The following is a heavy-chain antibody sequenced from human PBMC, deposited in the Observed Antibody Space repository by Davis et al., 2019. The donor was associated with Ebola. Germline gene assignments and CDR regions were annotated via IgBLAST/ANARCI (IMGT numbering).Heavy chain of an antibody. D-gene: IGHD6-19*01. CDR1: GFTFSNYW. Sequence: GESLKISCVASGFTFSNYWMHWVRQAPGEGLAWVSRIDTDDYADSVKGPFTISRDNAKNTLYLEMDSLRVEDTAVYYCVRGASDWNGVDYWGRGTLVTVSS. CDR2: IDTDD. J-gene: IGHJ4*02. V-gene: IGHV3-74*01. CDR3: VRGASDWNGVDY.